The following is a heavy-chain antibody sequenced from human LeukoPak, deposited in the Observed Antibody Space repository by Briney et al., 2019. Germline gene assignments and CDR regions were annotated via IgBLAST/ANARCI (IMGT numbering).Heavy chain of an antibody. CDR3: ARHSPVSTSSDY. CDR2: IYHSGST. D-gene: IGHD2-2*01. J-gene: IGHJ4*02. V-gene: IGHV4-30-2*01. CDR1: GGSISSGGYY. Sequence: SETLSLTCTVSGGSISSGGYYWSWIRQPPGKGLEWIGYIYHSGSTYYNPSLKSRVTISVDRSKNQFSLKLSSVTAADTAVYYCARHSPVSTSSDYWGQGTLVTVSS.